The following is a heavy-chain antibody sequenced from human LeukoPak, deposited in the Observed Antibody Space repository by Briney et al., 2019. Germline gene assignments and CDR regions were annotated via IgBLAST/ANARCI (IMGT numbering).Heavy chain of an antibody. J-gene: IGHJ5*02. CDR3: ARRTGYGAYNWFDP. Sequence: KPSETLSLTCTVSGGSISSGSYYWSWIRQPAGKGLEWIGRIYTSGSTNYNPSLKSRVTISVDTSKNQFSLKLSSVTAADTAVYYCARRTGYGAYNWFDPWGQGTLVTVSS. CDR1: GGSISSGSYY. D-gene: IGHD3/OR15-3a*01. V-gene: IGHV4-61*02. CDR2: IYTSGST.